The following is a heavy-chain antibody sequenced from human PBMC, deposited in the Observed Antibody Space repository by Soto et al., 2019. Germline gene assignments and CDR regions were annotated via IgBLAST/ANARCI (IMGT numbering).Heavy chain of an antibody. Sequence: GASVKVSCKASGGTFSTSAISWVRQAPGQGLEWMGGIIPVFGTGNNTQKFQGRVTITADKSTSTVYMELSGLRSEDTAVYYCAGQFGGRYYPTPYYFEYWGQGTLVTVSS. V-gene: IGHV1-69*06. CDR3: AGQFGGRYYPTPYYFEY. D-gene: IGHD1-26*01. J-gene: IGHJ4*02. CDR2: IIPVFGTG. CDR1: GGTFSTSA.